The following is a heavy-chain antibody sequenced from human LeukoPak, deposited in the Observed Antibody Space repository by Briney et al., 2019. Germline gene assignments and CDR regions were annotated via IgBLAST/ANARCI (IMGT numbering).Heavy chain of an antibody. CDR2: ISGSGGST. CDR3: ARVFTVANQPRFDY. V-gene: IGHV3-23*01. Sequence: GGSLRLSCAASGFTFSSYAMSWVRQAPGKGLEWVSGISGSGGSTHYAASVRDRFTTSRDNSKITHYLQMNSLRAENTAMYYCARVFTVANQPRFDYWGQGTLVTVSS. D-gene: IGHD5-12*01. J-gene: IGHJ4*02. CDR1: GFTFSSYA.